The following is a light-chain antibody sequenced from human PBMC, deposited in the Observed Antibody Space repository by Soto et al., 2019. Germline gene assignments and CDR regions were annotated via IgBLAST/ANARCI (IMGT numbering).Light chain of an antibody. J-gene: IGLJ1*01. CDR1: SSDVGGYNY. V-gene: IGLV2-14*03. Sequence: QSALTQPASVSGSPGQSITISCTGTSSDVGGYNYVSWYQQHPGKAPKLMIYDVNYRPSGIYHRFSGSKSGNTASLAISGLQAEDEADYFCSSYTSSSKYVFGTGTKVTVL. CDR2: DVN. CDR3: SSYTSSSKYV.